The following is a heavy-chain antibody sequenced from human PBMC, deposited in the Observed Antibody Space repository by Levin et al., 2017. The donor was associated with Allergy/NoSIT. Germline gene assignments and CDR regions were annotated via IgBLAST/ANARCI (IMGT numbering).Heavy chain of an antibody. J-gene: IGHJ4*02. D-gene: IGHD3-22*01. CDR2: IWYDGSNK. Sequence: GESLKISCAASGFTFSSYGMHWVRQAPGKGLEWVAVIWYDGSNKYYADSVKGRFTISRDNSKNTLYLQMNSLRAEDTAVYYCARDRPADYYDSSETEFDYWGQGTLVTVSS. V-gene: IGHV3-33*01. CDR3: ARDRPADYYDSSETEFDY. CDR1: GFTFSSYG.